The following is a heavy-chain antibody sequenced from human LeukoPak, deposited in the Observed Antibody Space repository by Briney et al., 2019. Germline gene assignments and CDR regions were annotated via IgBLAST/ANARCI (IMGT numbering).Heavy chain of an antibody. D-gene: IGHD2-15*01. J-gene: IGHJ5*02. CDR3: ARGVGNWFDP. CDR1: GGSISGYY. CDR2: INHSGST. V-gene: IGHV4-34*01. Sequence: SETLSLTCTVSGGSISGYYWSWIRQPPGKGLEWIGEINHSGSTNYNPSLKSRVTISVDTSKNQFSLKLSSVTAADTAVYYCARGVGNWFDPWGQGTLVTVSS.